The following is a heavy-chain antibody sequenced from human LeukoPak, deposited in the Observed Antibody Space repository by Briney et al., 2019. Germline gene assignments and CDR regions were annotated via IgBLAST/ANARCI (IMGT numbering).Heavy chain of an antibody. CDR3: ARDFLSVFWSGYYNY. CDR1: GFTFSSYS. CDR2: ISSSSSTI. D-gene: IGHD3-3*01. V-gene: IGHV3-48*01. J-gene: IGHJ4*02. Sequence: GGSLRLSCAASGFTFSSYSMNWVRRAPGKGLEWVSYISSSSSTIYYADSVKGRFTISRDNAKNSLYLQMNSLRAEDTAVYYCARDFLSVFWSGYYNYWGQGTLVTVSS.